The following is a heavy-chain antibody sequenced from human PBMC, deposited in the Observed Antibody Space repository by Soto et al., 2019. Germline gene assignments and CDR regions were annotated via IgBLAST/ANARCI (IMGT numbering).Heavy chain of an antibody. J-gene: IGHJ1*01. D-gene: IGHD3-3*01. CDR1: GFTFSSYA. V-gene: IGHV3-30-3*01. CDR3: ARGFFEWLFSLDYFQH. Sequence: GGSLRLSCAASGFTFSSYAMHWVRQAPGKGLEWVAVISYDGSNKYYADSVKGRFTISRDNSKNTLYLQMSSLRAQDTAVYYCARGFFEWLFSLDYFQHWGQGTLVTVSS. CDR2: ISYDGSNK.